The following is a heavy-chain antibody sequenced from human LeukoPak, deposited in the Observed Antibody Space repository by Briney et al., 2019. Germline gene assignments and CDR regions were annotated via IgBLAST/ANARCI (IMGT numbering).Heavy chain of an antibody. CDR1: GYTFTGYY. J-gene: IGHJ4*02. V-gene: IGHV1-2*02. D-gene: IGHD3-9*01. Sequence: ASVKVSCKASGYTFTGYYMHWVRQAPGQGLEWMGWINPNSGGTNYAQKFQGRVTMTRDTSISTAYMELSRLRSDDTAVYFCERAAYDILTGYYAPLDYWGQGTLVTVSS. CDR2: INPNSGGT. CDR3: ERAAYDILTGYYAPLDY.